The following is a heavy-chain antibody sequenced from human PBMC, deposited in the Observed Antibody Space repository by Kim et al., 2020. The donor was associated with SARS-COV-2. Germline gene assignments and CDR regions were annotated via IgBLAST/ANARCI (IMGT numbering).Heavy chain of an antibody. V-gene: IGHV3-30*18. Sequence: GGSLRLSCAASGFTFSSYGMHWVRQAPGKGLEWVAVISYDGSNKYYADSVKGRFTISRDNSKNTLYLQMNSLRAEDTAVYYCAKDKGLKGGRTYFDYWGQGTLVTVSS. CDR2: ISYDGSNK. CDR1: GFTFSSYG. CDR3: AKDKGLKGGRTYFDY. J-gene: IGHJ4*02.